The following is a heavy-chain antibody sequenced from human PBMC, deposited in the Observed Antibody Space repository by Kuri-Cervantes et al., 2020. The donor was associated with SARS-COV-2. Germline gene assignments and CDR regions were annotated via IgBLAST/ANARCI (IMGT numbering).Heavy chain of an antibody. J-gene: IGHJ4*02. Sequence: GESLKISCAASGFTFSSYAMSRVRQAPGKGLEWVSAISGSGGSTYYADSVKGRFTISRDNSKNTLYLQMNSLRAEDTAVYYCAKDGYLWGSSVPYWGQGTLVTCSS. CDR3: AKDGYLWGSSVPY. V-gene: IGHV3-23*01. CDR2: ISGSGGST. CDR1: GFTFSSYA. D-gene: IGHD2-21*01.